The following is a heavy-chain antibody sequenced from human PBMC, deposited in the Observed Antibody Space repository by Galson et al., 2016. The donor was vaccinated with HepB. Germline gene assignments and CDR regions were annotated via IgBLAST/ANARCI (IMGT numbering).Heavy chain of an antibody. J-gene: IGHJ3*02. CDR2: IRHSIALT. V-gene: IGHV3-11*06. CDR1: GFTFGDFY. Sequence: SLRLSCAASGFTFGDFYMTWMRRAPGKSLEWVSYIRHSIALTDYADSVKGRFIISRDNVRNSLFLQMNSLKAEDTALYFCARGRAPKTLDTFDIWGQGTMVAVSS. CDR3: ARGRAPKTLDTFDI.